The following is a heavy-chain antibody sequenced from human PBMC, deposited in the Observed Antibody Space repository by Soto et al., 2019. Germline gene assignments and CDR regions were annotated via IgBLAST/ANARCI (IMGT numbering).Heavy chain of an antibody. V-gene: IGHV4-61*01. D-gene: IGHD3-10*01. CDR1: GGSVSSGSYY. J-gene: IGHJ4*02. CDR3: ARGRMVRGVITDY. Sequence: PSETLSLTCTVSGGSVSSGSYYWSWIRQPPGKGLEWIGYIYYSGSTNYNPSLKSRVTISVDTSKNQFSLKLSSVTAADTAVYYCARGRMVRGVITDYWGQGTLVTVSS. CDR2: IYYSGST.